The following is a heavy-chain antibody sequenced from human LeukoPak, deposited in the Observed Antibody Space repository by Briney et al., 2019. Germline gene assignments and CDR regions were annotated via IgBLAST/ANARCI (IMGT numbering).Heavy chain of an antibody. CDR1: GFTFSSYA. V-gene: IGHV3-23*01. D-gene: IGHD1-26*01. CDR3: AKPSVGGATGFDS. CDR2: ISGSGDNT. Sequence: GGSLRLSCAASGFTFSSYAMSWVRQAPGKGLEWVSGISGSGDNTYYADSVKGRFTISRDNSKNMLYLHMNSLRAEDTAVYYCAKPSVGGATGFDSWGQGTLVTVSS. J-gene: IGHJ4*02.